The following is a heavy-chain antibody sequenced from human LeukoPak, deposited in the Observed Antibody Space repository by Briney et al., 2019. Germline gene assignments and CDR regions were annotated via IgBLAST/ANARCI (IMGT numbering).Heavy chain of an antibody. D-gene: IGHD3-10*01. Sequence: PGGSRRLSCEGSGFTFDSYAMSWVRQSPGKGLEWVSAVTGTGGNTYHADSVKDRFTIARDNSKNTMYLQMNSLRAEDTAIYYCAKVHGSANYRFDFWGQGALVTVSS. CDR1: GFTFDSYA. CDR3: AKVHGSANYRFDF. V-gene: IGHV3-23*01. CDR2: VTGTGGNT. J-gene: IGHJ4*02.